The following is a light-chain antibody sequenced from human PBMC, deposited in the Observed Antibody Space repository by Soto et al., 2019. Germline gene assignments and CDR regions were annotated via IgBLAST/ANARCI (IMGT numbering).Light chain of an antibody. Sequence: DIQMTQSPSTLSASVGDRVTITCRASQSISSWLAWYQQKPGEAPKLLIYEASSSQIGVPPRFSGSGFGTEFTLTISSLQPDDFATYYCQHYKESSTFGQGTRLEIK. J-gene: IGKJ1*01. CDR3: QHYKESST. V-gene: IGKV1-5*03. CDR1: QSISSW. CDR2: EAS.